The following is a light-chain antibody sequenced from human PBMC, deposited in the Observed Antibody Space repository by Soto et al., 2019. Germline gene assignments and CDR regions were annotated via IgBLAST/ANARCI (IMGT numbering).Light chain of an antibody. CDR2: AAS. CDR3: QQSYRFPKT. CDR1: QTVTSY. J-gene: IGKJ1*01. Sequence: QMTQSPSSLSASVGDSLTLTCLASQTVTSYLNWYQQKPGKAPKLLIYAASTLQSGVTSRFSGSGSGTEFTLTIISLQPEDFATYYCQQSYRFPKTVGPGTKVDIK. V-gene: IGKV1-39*01.